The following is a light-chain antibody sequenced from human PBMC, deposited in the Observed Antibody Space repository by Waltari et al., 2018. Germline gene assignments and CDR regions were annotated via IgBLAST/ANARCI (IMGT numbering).Light chain of an antibody. Sequence: EFVLTQSPGTLSSSPGERATLSCSASQSVSSSYFAWYQQKPGQAPRLLIYGAASRATGIPDRFSGSGSGTDFTLTISILEPEDFAVYYCQQYGTSSYTFGQGTKLEI. V-gene: IGKV3-20*01. CDR2: GAA. CDR1: QSVSSSY. CDR3: QQYGTSSYT. J-gene: IGKJ2*01.